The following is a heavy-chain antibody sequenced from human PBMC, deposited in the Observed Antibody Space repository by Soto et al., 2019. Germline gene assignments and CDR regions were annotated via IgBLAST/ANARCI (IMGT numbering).Heavy chain of an antibody. J-gene: IGHJ4*02. D-gene: IGHD3-16*02. CDR1: GGSFSCYY. V-gene: IGHV4-34*01. CDR2: INHSGST. CDR3: ARGGGHXDYVWGSYRPRTYYFDY. Sequence: SETLSLTCPVYGGSFSCYYWSWIRQPPGKGLEWIGEINHSGSTNYNPSLKSRVTISVDTSKNQFSLKLSSVTAANTAVYYCARGGGHXDYVWGSYRPRTYYFDYWGQGTLVTVSS.